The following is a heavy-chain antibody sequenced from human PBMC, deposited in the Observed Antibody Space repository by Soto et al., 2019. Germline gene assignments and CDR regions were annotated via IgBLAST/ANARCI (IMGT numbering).Heavy chain of an antibody. D-gene: IGHD3-10*01. CDR2: FFPGVSDT. J-gene: IGHJ6*02. CDR1: GYSFTSYW. V-gene: IGHV5-51*01. CDR3: AGGGVRGVITRTRDYYGMDV. Sequence: GQSLRISCKGSGYSFTSYWIGWVRQMPGKGLECFLIFFPGVSDTRYSLSFQGQVTISADKSISSAYLQWSSLKASDTAMYYCAGGGVRGVITRTRDYYGMDVWGQGTTVTVSS.